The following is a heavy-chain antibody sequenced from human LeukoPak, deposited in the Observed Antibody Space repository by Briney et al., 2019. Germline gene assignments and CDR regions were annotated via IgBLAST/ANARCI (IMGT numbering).Heavy chain of an antibody. CDR3: ARGPYSSSWYWGKFDY. CDR2: IYYSGSS. D-gene: IGHD6-13*01. Sequence: SETLSLTCTVSGGSIRSSSYFWGWIRQPPGKGLEWIGNIYYSGSSYYNPSLKSRVTISVDTSKNQFSLKLSSVTAADTAVYYCARGPYSSSWYWGKFDYWGQGTLVTVSS. V-gene: IGHV4-39*01. CDR1: GGSIRSSSYF. J-gene: IGHJ4*02.